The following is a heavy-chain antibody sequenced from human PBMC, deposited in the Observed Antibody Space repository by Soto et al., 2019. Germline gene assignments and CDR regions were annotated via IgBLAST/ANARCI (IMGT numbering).Heavy chain of an antibody. CDR3: ARGRGTGFDY. D-gene: IGHD1-1*01. V-gene: IGHV4-59*01. CDR1: GDSISSYY. CDR2: IYYSGST. Sequence: SETLSLTCTVSGDSISSYYWSWIRQPPGKGLEWIGYIYYSGSTNYNPSLKSRVTISVDTSKNQFSLKLSSVTAADTAVYYCARGRGTGFDYWGQGTLVTVSS. J-gene: IGHJ4*02.